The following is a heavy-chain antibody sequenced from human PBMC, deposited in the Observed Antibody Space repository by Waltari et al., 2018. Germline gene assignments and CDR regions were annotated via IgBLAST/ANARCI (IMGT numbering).Heavy chain of an antibody. V-gene: IGHV4-34*01. D-gene: IGHD6-13*01. J-gene: IGHJ6*02. Sequence: QVQLQQWGAGLLKPSETLSLTCAVYGGSFSGYYWSWIRQPPGKGLEWIGEINHSGSTNYNPSLKSRVTIAVDTSKNQFSLKLSSVTAADTAVYYCARGYSSSWYLWVWGQGTTVTVSS. CDR2: INHSGST. CDR1: GGSFSGYY. CDR3: ARGYSSSWYLWV.